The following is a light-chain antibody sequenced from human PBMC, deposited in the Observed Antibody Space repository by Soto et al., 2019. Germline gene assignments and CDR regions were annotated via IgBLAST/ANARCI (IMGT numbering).Light chain of an antibody. CDR1: SSNIGAGYD. CDR2: GSN. Sequence: QLVLTQPPSVSGAPGQRVTISCTGGSSNIGAGYDVQWYQQLPGTAPKLLISGSNIRPSGVPDRFSGSKSGTSASLAITGLQAEDEADYYCQSFDRSLSASVFGGGTKLTVL. V-gene: IGLV1-40*01. J-gene: IGLJ2*01. CDR3: QSFDRSLSASV.